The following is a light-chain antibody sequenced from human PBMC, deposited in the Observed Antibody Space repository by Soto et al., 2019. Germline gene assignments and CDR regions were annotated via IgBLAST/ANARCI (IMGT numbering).Light chain of an antibody. CDR1: QGIRSD. Sequence: AIQMTQSPSSLSASVGDRVTITCRASQGIRSDLGWYQQKPGKAPKLLIYDASSLQSGVPSRFSGSGSGTDFALKISRVEAEDVGVYYCMQGTHWPITFGQGTRLEIK. V-gene: IGKV1-6*01. CDR2: DAS. J-gene: IGKJ5*01. CDR3: MQGTHWPIT.